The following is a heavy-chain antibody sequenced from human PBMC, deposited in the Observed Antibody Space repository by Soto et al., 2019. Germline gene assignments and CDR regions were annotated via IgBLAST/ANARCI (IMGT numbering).Heavy chain of an antibody. V-gene: IGHV4-31*03. D-gene: IGHD3-10*01. Sequence: QVQLQESGPGLVKPSQTLSLTCTVSGGSISSGGYYWSWIRQHPGKGLEWIGYIYYSGSTYYNPSLKSRGTXXVXTXXNQFSLKLSSVTAADTAVYYWAREPMVRGVRGFDPWGQGTLVTVSS. CDR1: GGSISSGGYY. CDR3: AREPMVRGVRGFDP. CDR2: IYYSGST. J-gene: IGHJ5*02.